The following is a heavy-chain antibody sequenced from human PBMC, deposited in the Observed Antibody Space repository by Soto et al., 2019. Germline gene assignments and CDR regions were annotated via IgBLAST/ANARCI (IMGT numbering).Heavy chain of an antibody. CDR1: GGSVSSGSYY. Sequence: SETLSLTCTVSGGSVSSGSYYWSWIRQPPGKGLEWIGYIYYSGSTNYNPSLKSRVTISVDTSKNQFSLKLSSVTAADTAVYYCARDKGGYSGYDYPYTWFDPWGQGTLVNVSS. D-gene: IGHD5-12*01. V-gene: IGHV4-61*01. CDR3: ARDKGGYSGYDYPYTWFDP. CDR2: IYYSGST. J-gene: IGHJ5*02.